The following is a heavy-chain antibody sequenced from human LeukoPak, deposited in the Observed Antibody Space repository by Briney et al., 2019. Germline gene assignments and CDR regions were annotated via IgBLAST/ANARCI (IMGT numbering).Heavy chain of an antibody. CDR3: AREGCSSTSCLDY. CDR2: ISYDGSNK. D-gene: IGHD2-2*01. J-gene: IGHJ4*02. CDR1: GFTFSSYA. V-gene: IGHV3-30*04. Sequence: GGSLRLSCAASGFTFSSYAMHWVRQAPGKGLEWVAVISYDGSNKYYADFVKGRFTISRDNSKNTLYLQMNSLRAEDTAVYYCAREGCSSTSCLDYWGQGTLVTVSS.